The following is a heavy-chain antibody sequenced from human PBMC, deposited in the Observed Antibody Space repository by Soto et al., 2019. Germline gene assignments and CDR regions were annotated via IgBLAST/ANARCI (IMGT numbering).Heavy chain of an antibody. CDR3: AKLWWSISSDHLYYYYYGMDV. Sequence: PGGSRRLSCAASGFNFSSYGMHWVRQAPGKGLEWVAVISYDGSNKYYADSVKGRFTISRDNSKNTLYLQMNSLRAEDTAVYYCAKLWWSISSDHLYYYYYGMDVWGQGTTVTVSS. J-gene: IGHJ6*02. CDR2: ISYDGSNK. V-gene: IGHV3-30*18. D-gene: IGHD6-6*01. CDR1: GFNFSSYG.